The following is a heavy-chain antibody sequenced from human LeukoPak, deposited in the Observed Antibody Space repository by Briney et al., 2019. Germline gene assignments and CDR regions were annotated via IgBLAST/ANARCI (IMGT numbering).Heavy chain of an antibody. Sequence: TSETLSLTCTVYGGSISSYYWSWIRQPPGKGLEWIGYIYYSGSTNYNPSLKSRVTISVDTSKNQFSLKLSSVTAADTAVYYCARVDSSGFNWGQGTLVTVSS. CDR3: ARVDSSGFN. D-gene: IGHD6-19*01. CDR2: IYYSGST. CDR1: GGSISSYY. V-gene: IGHV4-59*01. J-gene: IGHJ4*02.